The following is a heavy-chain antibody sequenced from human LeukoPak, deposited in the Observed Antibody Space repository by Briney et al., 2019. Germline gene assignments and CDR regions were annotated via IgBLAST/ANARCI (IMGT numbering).Heavy chain of an antibody. Sequence: QPGGSLRLSCAASGFTFSNYAMHWVRQAPGKGLEWVAVLSYDGRNKYYADSLKGRFTISRDNSENTLSLQVNSLRAEDTAVYYCARGSIAAAGSSKGYMDVWGKGTTVTVSS. D-gene: IGHD6-13*01. V-gene: IGHV3-30*04. CDR3: ARGSIAAAGSSKGYMDV. J-gene: IGHJ6*03. CDR1: GFTFSNYA. CDR2: LSYDGRNK.